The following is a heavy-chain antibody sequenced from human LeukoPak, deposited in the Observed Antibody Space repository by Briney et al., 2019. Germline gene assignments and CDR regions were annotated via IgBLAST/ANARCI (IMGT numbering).Heavy chain of an antibody. D-gene: IGHD1-26*01. V-gene: IGHV1-18*01. CDR1: GYTFTSYG. CDR3: ARDAEWELPYYFDY. J-gene: IGHJ4*02. Sequence: GASVKVSCKASGYTFTSYGISWVRQAPGQGLEWMGWISAYNGNTNYAQKLLGRVTMTTDTSTSTAYMELRSLRSDDTAVYYCARDAEWELPYYFDYWGQGTLVTVSS. CDR2: ISAYNGNT.